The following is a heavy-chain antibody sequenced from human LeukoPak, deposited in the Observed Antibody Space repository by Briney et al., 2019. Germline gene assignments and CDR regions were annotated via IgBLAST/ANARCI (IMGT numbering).Heavy chain of an antibody. J-gene: IGHJ4*02. D-gene: IGHD3-16*01. CDR3: VIDRGGR. CDR2: ISYDGSNK. V-gene: IGHV3-30*03. CDR1: GFTFSSFE. Sequence: GGSLRLSCVGSGFTFSSFEMNWVRQAPGKGLEWVAVISYDGSNKYYADSVKGRFTISRDNSKNTLYLQMNSLRAEDTAVYYCVIDRGGRWGQGTLVTVSS.